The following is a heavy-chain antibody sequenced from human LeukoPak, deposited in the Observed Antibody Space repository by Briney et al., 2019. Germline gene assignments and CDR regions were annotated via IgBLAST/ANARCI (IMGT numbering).Heavy chain of an antibody. CDR1: GFTFSSYA. CDR3: AKDLRGPITIFGVVIGSFDY. V-gene: IGHV3-23*01. Sequence: QTGGSLRLSCAASGFTFSSYAMSWVRQAPGKGLEWVSAISGSGGSTYYADSVKGRFTISRDNSKNTLYLQMNSLRAEDTAVYYCAKDLRGPITIFGVVIGSFDYWGQGTLVTVSS. D-gene: IGHD3-3*01. CDR2: ISGSGGST. J-gene: IGHJ4*02.